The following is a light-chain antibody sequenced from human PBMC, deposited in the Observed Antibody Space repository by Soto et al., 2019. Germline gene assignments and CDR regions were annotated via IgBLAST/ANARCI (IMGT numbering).Light chain of an antibody. CDR2: DVS. Sequence: QSVLTQPASVSGSPGQSITISCTGTSTDVGSYKHVSWYQQHPGRAPKLMIYDVSNRPSGVSNRFSGSKSGNTASLTISGLQAEDEADYYCSSYTSSSRVFGTGTKVTVL. V-gene: IGLV2-14*03. CDR1: STDVGSYKH. CDR3: SSYTSSSRV. J-gene: IGLJ1*01.